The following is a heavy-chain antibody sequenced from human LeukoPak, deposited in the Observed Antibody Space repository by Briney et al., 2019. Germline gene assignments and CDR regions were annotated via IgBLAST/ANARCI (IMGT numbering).Heavy chain of an antibody. CDR2: SYPGDSDT. J-gene: IGHJ5*02. V-gene: IGHV5-51*01. D-gene: IGHD2-2*01. CDR3: ARRDIVVVPAAQYNWFDP. CDR1: GYSFTSYW. Sequence: GESLRISCKGSGYSFTSYWIGWVRQMPGKGLEWMGISYPGDSDTRYSPSFQGQVTISADKSISTAYLQWSSLKASDTAMYYCARRDIVVVPAAQYNWFDPWGQGTLVTVSS.